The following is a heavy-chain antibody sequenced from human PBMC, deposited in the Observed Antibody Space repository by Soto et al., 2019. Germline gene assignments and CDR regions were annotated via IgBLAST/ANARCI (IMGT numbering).Heavy chain of an antibody. V-gene: IGHV3-73*01. CDR3: TRVSENYDILTGYYLRGDEWFDP. J-gene: IGHJ5*02. CDR2: IRSKANSYAT. Sequence: EVQLVESGGGLVQPGGSLKLSCAASGFTFSGSAMHWVRQASGKGLECVGRIRSKANSYATAYAASVKGRFTISRDDSKKTTYLQMNSLKPEDTAVYYCTRVSENYDILTGYYLRGDEWFDPWGQGTLVTVSS. D-gene: IGHD3-9*01. CDR1: GFTFSGSA.